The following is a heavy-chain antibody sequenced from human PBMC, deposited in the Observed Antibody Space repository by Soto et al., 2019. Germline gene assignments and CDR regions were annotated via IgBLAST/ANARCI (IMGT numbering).Heavy chain of an antibody. CDR3: ARERGGYGLFDS. J-gene: IGHJ4*02. Sequence: ASETLSLTCTVSGGSISNAAYSWSWIRQPPGKGLEWIGYIYPSGMPFYNPSLRSRVTISIDRSNDQFSLNLKSVTAADTAVYYRARERGGYGLFDSWGQGTLVTVSS. V-gene: IGHV4-30-2*01. D-gene: IGHD5-18*01. CDR1: GGSISNAAYS. CDR2: IYPSGMP.